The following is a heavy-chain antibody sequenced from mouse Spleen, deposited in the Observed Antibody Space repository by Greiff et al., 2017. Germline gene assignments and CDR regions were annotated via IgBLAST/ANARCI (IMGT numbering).Heavy chain of an antibody. CDR3: ARGVSDY. J-gene: IGHJ4*01. CDR1: GFTFSSYT. V-gene: IGHV5-9*04. D-gene: IGHD2-10*02. Sequence: EVKLMESGGGLVKPGGSLKLSCAASGFTFSSYTMSWVRQTPAKRLEWVATISSGGGNTYYPDSVKGRFTISRDNARNTLYLQMSSLRSEDTAMYYCARGVSDYWGQGTSVTVSS. CDR2: ISSGGGNT.